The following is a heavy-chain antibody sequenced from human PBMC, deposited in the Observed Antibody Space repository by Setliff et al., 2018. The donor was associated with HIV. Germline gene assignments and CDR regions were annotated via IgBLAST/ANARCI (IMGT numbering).Heavy chain of an antibody. J-gene: IGHJ4*02. V-gene: IGHV3-21*01. CDR3: ARDLYYYDSSGNGDY. CDR1: GFTFSSYS. CDR2: ISSSSSYI. Sequence: GGSLRLSCAASGFTFSSYSMNWVRQAPGKGLEWVSSISSSSSYIYYADSVKGRFTISRDNAKNSLYLQMNSLRAEDTAVYYCARDLYYYDSSGNGDYWGQRTLVTVTS. D-gene: IGHD3-22*01.